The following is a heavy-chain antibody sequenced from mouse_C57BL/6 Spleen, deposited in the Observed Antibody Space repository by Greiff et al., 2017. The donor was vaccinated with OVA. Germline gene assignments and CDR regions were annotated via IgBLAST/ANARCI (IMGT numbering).Heavy chain of an antibody. Sequence: EVKLVESGGDLVKPGGSLKLSCAASGFTFSSYGMSWVRQTPDKRLAWVATISSGGSYTYYPDSVKGRFHIFRETATNTLYLQMSSLKSEDTAMYYCARGYYGSWDYYAMDYWGQGTSVTVSS. CDR3: ARGYYGSWDYYAMDY. J-gene: IGHJ4*01. CDR1: GFTFSSYG. V-gene: IGHV5-6*02. CDR2: ISSGGSYT. D-gene: IGHD1-1*01.